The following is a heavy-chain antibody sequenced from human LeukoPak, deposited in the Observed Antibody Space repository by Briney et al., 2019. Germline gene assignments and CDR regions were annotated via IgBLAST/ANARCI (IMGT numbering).Heavy chain of an antibody. D-gene: IGHD3-10*01. CDR1: GYTFTVYY. CDR3: ARDPRGSNWFDP. J-gene: IGHJ5*02. Sequence: ASVKVSCKASGYTFTVYYLHWLRQAPGQGLEWMGWINPNSGGTNYAQTFQGRVTMTRGTSISTAYMELSRLRSDDTAVYYCARDPRGSNWFDPWGQGTLVTVSS. CDR2: INPNSGGT. V-gene: IGHV1-2*02.